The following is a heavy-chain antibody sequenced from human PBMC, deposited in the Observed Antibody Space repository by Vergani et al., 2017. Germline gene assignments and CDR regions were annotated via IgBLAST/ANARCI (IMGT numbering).Heavy chain of an antibody. D-gene: IGHD3-22*01. CDR1: GGSISSGGYY. Sequence: QVQLPESGPGLVKPSQTLSLPCTVSGGSISSGGYYWGWIGQHQGKGLEWIGYIYYSGSTYYNPSLKSLVTISVATSKNQFSLQLCSVNAADAALYYCARDLHYYDSSGSGAFDIWGQGTMVTVSS. V-gene: IGHV4-31*01. J-gene: IGHJ3*02. CDR2: IYYSGST. CDR3: ARDLHYYDSSGSGAFDI.